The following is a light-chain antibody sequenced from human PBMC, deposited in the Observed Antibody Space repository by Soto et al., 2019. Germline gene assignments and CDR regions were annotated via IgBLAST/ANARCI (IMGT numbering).Light chain of an antibody. Sequence: IVLTHHPDSPAGSLVGLAPTNSRPSRRILFSSNNKSYLAWYQQKPGQAPKLLIYLASTLESGVPARFRGGGSGTDFTLTISSLQAEDVAVYYCHQYYTSSVTFGGGTKVDI. V-gene: IGKV4-1*01. J-gene: IGKJ4*01. CDR1: RRILFSSNNKSY. CDR2: LAS. CDR3: HQYYTSSVT.